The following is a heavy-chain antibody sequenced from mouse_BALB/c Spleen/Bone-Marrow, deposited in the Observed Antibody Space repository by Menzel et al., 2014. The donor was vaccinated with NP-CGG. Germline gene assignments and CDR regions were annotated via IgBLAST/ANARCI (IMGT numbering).Heavy chain of an antibody. V-gene: IGHV1-87*01. J-gene: IGHJ4*01. Sequence: QVQLQQSGAELARPGASVKLSCKASGYTFTSYWMQWVKQRPGQGLEWIGTIYPGDGDARYTQKFKGKATLTADKSSSTAYMQLSSLASEDSAVYYCARNYYCASSWSAMDYWGQGTSVTVSS. CDR1: GYTFTSYW. CDR3: ARNYYCASSWSAMDY. D-gene: IGHD1-1*01. CDR2: IYPGDGDA.